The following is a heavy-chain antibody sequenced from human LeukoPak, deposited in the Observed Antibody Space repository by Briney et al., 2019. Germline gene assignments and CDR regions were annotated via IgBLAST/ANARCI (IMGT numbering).Heavy chain of an antibody. CDR1: GYTFTSYY. CDR2: INPSGGST. Sequence: ASVKVSCKSSGYTFTSYYMHWVRQAPGQGFEWMGIINPSGGSTSYAQKFQGRVTMTRDMSTSTAYMELSSLRSEDTAVYYCAREVGVAAAEGYMDVWGKGTTVTVSS. J-gene: IGHJ6*03. CDR3: AREVGVAAAEGYMDV. D-gene: IGHD2-15*01. V-gene: IGHV1-46*01.